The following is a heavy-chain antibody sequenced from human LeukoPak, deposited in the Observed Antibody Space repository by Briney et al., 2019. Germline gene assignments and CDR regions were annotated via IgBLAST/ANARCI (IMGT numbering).Heavy chain of an antibody. CDR2: IYYSGST. D-gene: IGHD3-3*01. CDR3: AKGLTGKYDVWTSYYYYMDV. V-gene: IGHV4-59*01. CDR1: GGSLSSYY. Sequence: PSETLSLTCTVSGGSLSSYYWSWIRQPPGKGLEWIGYIYYSGSTNYNPSLKSRVTISVDTSKNQFSLKLSSVTAADTAVYYCAKGLTGKYDVWTSYYYYMDVWGKGTTVTVSS. J-gene: IGHJ6*03.